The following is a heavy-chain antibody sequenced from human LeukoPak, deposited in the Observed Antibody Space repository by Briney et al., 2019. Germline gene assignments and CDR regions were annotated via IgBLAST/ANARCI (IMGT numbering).Heavy chain of an antibody. CDR1: GYTFTSYY. CDR3: ARARPCSGGDCYYFDY. Sequence: ASVKVSCKASGYTFTSYYMHWVRQAPGQGLEWMGIINPSGGSTSYAQKFQGGVTMTRDTSTSTVYMELSSLRSEDTAVYYCARARPCSGGDCYYFDYWGQGTLVTVSS. D-gene: IGHD2-21*02. V-gene: IGHV1-46*01. J-gene: IGHJ4*02. CDR2: INPSGGST.